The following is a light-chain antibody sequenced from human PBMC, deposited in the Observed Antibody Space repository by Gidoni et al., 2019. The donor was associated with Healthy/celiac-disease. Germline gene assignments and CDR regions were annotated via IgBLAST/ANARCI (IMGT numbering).Light chain of an antibody. J-gene: IGKJ4*01. V-gene: IGKV1-39*01. Sequence: DIQMTQSPSSLSASVGDRVTITCRASQSISSYLNWYQQKPGKAPKLLIYAASSLQSGVPSRFSGSGSRTDFTLTISSLQPEDFATYCYQQSYSTPGFXGXTKVESK. CDR1: QSISSY. CDR3: QQSYSTPG. CDR2: AAS.